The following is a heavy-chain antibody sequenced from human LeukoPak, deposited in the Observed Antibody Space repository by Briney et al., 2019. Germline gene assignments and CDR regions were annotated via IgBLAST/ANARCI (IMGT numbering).Heavy chain of an antibody. J-gene: IGHJ4*02. V-gene: IGHV4-39*01. D-gene: IGHD3-22*01. CDR2: IYYSGST. Sequence: SETLSLTCTVSGGSIRSSSYYWGWIRQPPGTGLGWLGSIYYSGSTYYNPSLRSRVTIPADTSKNQFSLKLSSVTAADTAVYYCARPVYDSSGYFLYWGQGTLVTVSS. CDR3: ARPVYDSSGYFLY. CDR1: GGSIRSSSYY.